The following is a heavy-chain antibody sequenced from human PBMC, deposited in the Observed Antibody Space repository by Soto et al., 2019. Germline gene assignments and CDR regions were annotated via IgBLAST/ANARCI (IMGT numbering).Heavy chain of an antibody. V-gene: IGHV3-23*01. CDR3: AKDALAYYDFWS. CDR1: GLTFSSYA. CDR2: ISNSGRST. D-gene: IGHD3-3*01. J-gene: IGHJ4*02. Sequence: PGGSLRLSCAASGLTFSSYAMSWVRQAPGKGLEWVSHISNSGRSTKYADSVKGRFTISRDNSKSTLYLQMNSLRAEDTAIYYCAKDALAYYDFWSWGQGTLVTVSS.